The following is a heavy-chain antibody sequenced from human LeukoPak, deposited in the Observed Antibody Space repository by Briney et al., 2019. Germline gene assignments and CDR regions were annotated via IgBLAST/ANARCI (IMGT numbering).Heavy chain of an antibody. J-gene: IGHJ4*02. V-gene: IGHV4-34*01. CDR3: ARGGGYYDSSGYYYVDY. Sequence: PSETLSLTCAVYGGSFSGYYWSWIRQPPGKGLEWIGEINRSGSTNYNPSLKSRVTISVDTSKNQFSLKPSSVTAADTAVYYCARGGGYYDSSGYYYVDYWGQGTLVTVSS. CDR2: INRSGST. CDR1: GGSFSGYY. D-gene: IGHD3-22*01.